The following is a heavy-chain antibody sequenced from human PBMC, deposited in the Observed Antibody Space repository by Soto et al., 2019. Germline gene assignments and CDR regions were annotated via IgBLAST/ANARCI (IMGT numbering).Heavy chain of an antibody. Sequence: SETLSLTCAVSGGSISSGGYSWSWIRQPPGKGLEWIGYIYHSGSTYYNPSLKSRVTISVDRSRNQFSLKLSSVTAADTAVYYCARGVPVRFDYWGQGTLVTVSS. CDR3: ARGVPVRFDY. CDR2: IYHSGST. V-gene: IGHV4-30-2*01. D-gene: IGHD4-17*01. J-gene: IGHJ4*02. CDR1: GGSISSGGYS.